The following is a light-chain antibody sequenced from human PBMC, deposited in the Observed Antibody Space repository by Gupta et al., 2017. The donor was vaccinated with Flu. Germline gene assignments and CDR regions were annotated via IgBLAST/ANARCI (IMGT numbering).Light chain of an antibody. V-gene: IGKV3-11*01. Sequence: VLTQSPGTLSLSPGERATLSSRTSHYVSRFLAWYQQRPGQAPRLLIYDTSNRATGIPARFSGSGSGTDFTLTISSLDPEDFAVYYCHQRSNWTWTFGQGTKVEI. CDR1: HYVSRF. CDR2: DTS. CDR3: HQRSNWTWT. J-gene: IGKJ1*01.